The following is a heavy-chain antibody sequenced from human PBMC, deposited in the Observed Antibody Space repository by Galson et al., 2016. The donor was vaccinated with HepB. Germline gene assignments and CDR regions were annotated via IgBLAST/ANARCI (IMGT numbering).Heavy chain of an antibody. CDR2: ITSNGGNT. D-gene: IGHD6-19*01. CDR3: VNRGSSGWYDY. V-gene: IGHV3-64D*06. J-gene: IGHJ4*02. Sequence: SLRLSCAASGFTFSSNAMPWVRQAPGKGLECVSAITSNGGNTYYADSVKGRFTISRDNSKNTLYLQMTSLRAEDTAEYYCVNRGSSGWYDYWGQGTLVTVSS. CDR1: GFTFSSNA.